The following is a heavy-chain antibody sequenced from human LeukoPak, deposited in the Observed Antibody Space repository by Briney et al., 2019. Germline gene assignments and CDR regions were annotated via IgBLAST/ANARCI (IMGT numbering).Heavy chain of an antibody. J-gene: IGHJ4*02. D-gene: IGHD1-1*01. CDR2: ISFSGTT. Sequence: SETLSLTCTVSGGSISSYYWSWIRQPPGKGLEWVGYISFSGTTNYSPSLKSRVTISVDTSKNQFSLKLSSVTAADTAAYYCARRGSTGTLIFDYWGQGTLVTVSS. CDR1: GGSISSYY. CDR3: ARRGSTGTLIFDY. V-gene: IGHV4-59*08.